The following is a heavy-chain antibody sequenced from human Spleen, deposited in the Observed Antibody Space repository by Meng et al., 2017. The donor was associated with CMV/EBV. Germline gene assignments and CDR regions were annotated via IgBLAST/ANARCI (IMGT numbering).Heavy chain of an antibody. D-gene: IGHD3-22*01. CDR3: ARDRPPPIYYYDSSGYYYGWFDP. CDR2: IIPILGIA. V-gene: IGHV1-69*10. J-gene: IGHJ5*02. Sequence: ISWVRQATGQGLEWMGGIIPILGIANYAQKFQGRVTITADKSTSTAYMELSSLRSEDTAVYYCARDRPPPIYYYDSSGYYYGWFDPWGQGTLVTVSS.